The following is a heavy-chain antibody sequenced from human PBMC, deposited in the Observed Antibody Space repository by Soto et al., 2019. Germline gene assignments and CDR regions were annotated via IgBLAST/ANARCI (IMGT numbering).Heavy chain of an antibody. D-gene: IGHD3-10*01. CDR2: IIPIFGTA. V-gene: IGHV1-69*06. CDR3: ARESVVRGVILRHYFDY. J-gene: IGHJ4*02. Sequence: QVQLVQSGAEVKKPGSSVKVSCKASGGTFSSYAISWVRQAPGQGLEWMGGIIPIFGTANYAQKFQGRVTITADKSTSTAYMELSSLRSEDTAVYYCARESVVRGVILRHYFDYWGQGTLVTVSS. CDR1: GGTFSSYA.